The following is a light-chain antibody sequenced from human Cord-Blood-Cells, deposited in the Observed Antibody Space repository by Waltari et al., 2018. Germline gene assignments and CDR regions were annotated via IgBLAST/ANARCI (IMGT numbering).Light chain of an antibody. Sequence: QSALTQPASVSGSPGHSITISCTGTSSAVGSYNLVSWYQQHPGKAPKLMIYEGSKRPSGVSNRFSGSKSGNTASLTISGLQAEDEADYYCCSYAGSSTYVVFGGGTKLTVL. CDR2: EGS. CDR3: CSYAGSSTYVV. V-gene: IGLV2-23*01. CDR1: SSAVGSYNL. J-gene: IGLJ2*01.